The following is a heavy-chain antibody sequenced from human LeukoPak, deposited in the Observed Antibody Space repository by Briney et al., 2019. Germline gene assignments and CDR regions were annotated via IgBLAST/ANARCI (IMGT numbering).Heavy chain of an antibody. V-gene: IGHV1-46*01. Sequence: GASVKVSCKASGYTFTSYYMHWVRQAPGQGLEWMGIINPSGGSTSYAQKFQGRVTMTRDTSTSTVYMELSSLRSEGTAVYYCARDPSDVLWFGESYFDYWGQGTLVTVSS. CDR2: INPSGGST. CDR3: ARDPSDVLWFGESYFDY. CDR1: GYTFTSYY. D-gene: IGHD3-10*01. J-gene: IGHJ4*02.